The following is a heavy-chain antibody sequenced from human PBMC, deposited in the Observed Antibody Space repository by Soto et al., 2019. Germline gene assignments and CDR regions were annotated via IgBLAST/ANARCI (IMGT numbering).Heavy chain of an antibody. D-gene: IGHD5-18*01. V-gene: IGHV4-31*03. CDR3: ARGTQLWLPFDY. CDR2: IYYSGST. J-gene: IGHJ4*02. Sequence: PSEAVSLTCTVSGGSISSGGYYWSWIRQHPGKGLEWIGYIYYSGSTYYNPSLKSRVTISVDTSKNQFSLKLSSVTAADTAVYYCARGTQLWLPFDYWGQGTLVTVSS. CDR1: GGSISSGGYY.